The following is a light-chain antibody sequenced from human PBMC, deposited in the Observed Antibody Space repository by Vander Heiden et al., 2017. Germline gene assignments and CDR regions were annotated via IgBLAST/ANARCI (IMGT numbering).Light chain of an antibody. CDR2: LNSDGSH. Sequence: LALTHSPSASASLGASVQLTCTLSSGHSSYAIAWHQQQPEKGARYLMKLNSDGSHSKVDGFPVRFSGSSSAAERYLTISSLQSEDEADSYCRTWGTGIQVFGGGTKLTVL. CDR3: RTWGTGIQV. J-gene: IGLJ3*02. V-gene: IGLV4-69*01. CDR1: SGHSSYA.